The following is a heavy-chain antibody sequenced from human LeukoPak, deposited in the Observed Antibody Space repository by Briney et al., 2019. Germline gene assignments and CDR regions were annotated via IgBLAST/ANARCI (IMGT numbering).Heavy chain of an antibody. CDR1: GYSISSGYY. Sequence: SETLSLTCAVSGYSISSGYYWGWIRQPPGKGLEWIGSIYHSGSTYYNPSLKSRVTISVDTSKNQFSLKLSSVTAADTAVYYCARDSFLSYYYESSGYYYFDYWGQGTLVTVSS. J-gene: IGHJ4*02. CDR2: IYHSGST. D-gene: IGHD3-22*01. V-gene: IGHV4-38-2*02. CDR3: ARDSFLSYYYESSGYYYFDY.